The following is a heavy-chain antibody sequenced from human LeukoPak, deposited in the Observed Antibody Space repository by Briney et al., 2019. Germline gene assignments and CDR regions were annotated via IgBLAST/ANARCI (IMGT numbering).Heavy chain of an antibody. Sequence: GGSLRLSCAASGFTVSSNYMSWVRQAPGKGLEWVSVIYSGGSTYYADSVKGRFTISRDNSKNTLYLQMNSLRAEDTAVYYCARGDCSGGSCYGARDAFDIWGQGTMVTVSS. J-gene: IGHJ3*02. D-gene: IGHD2-15*01. CDR2: IYSGGST. CDR3: ARGDCSGGSCYGARDAFDI. V-gene: IGHV3-53*01. CDR1: GFTVSSNY.